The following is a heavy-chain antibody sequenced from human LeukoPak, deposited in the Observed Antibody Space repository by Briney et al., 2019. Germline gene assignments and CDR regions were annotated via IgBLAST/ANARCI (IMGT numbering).Heavy chain of an antibody. CDR2: INDRGGYI. J-gene: IGHJ4*02. CDR1: GLTFSMYS. CDR3: VRERDRGIEVADDFDY. D-gene: IGHD6-19*01. V-gene: IGHV3-23*01. Sequence: GGSLRLSCAASGLTFSMYSMAWVRQAPGKGLEWVSVINDRGGYIQDADSVKGRFTISRDNSQNTLFLQMNSLRAEDTAVYYCVRERDRGIEVADDFDYWGQGTLVTVSS.